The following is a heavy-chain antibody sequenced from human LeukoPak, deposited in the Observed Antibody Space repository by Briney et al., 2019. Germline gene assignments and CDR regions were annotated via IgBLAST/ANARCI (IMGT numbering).Heavy chain of an antibody. CDR1: GFTFSSYS. CDR2: ISSSGSTI. CDR3: ARDKATYYDILTGPPPMDV. J-gene: IGHJ6*03. Sequence: GGSLRLSCAASGFTFSSYSMNWVRQAPGKGLEWVSYISSSGSTIYYADSVKGRFTISRDNAKNSLYLQMNSLRAEDTAVYYCARDKATYYDILTGPPPMDVWGEGTTVTISS. D-gene: IGHD3-9*01. V-gene: IGHV3-48*04.